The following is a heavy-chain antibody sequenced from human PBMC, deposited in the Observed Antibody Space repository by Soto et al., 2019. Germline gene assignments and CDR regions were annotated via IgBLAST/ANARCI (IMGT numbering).Heavy chain of an antibody. CDR3: AKAPTSFGSGSYYDS. CDR1: GFTFSSYA. J-gene: IGHJ4*02. V-gene: IGHV3-23*01. CDR2: ISGSGGST. Sequence: EVQLLESGGGLVQPGGSLRLSCAASGFTFSSYAMSWVRQAPGKGLEWVSAISGSGGSTYYADSVKGRFTISRDNSKNTSYLQMHSLRAVDTAVYYCAKAPTSFGSGSYYDSWGQGTLVTVS. D-gene: IGHD3-10*01.